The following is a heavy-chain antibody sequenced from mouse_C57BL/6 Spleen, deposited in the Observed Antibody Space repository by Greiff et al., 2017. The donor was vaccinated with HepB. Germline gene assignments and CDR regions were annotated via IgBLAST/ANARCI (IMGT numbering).Heavy chain of an antibody. D-gene: IGHD1-1*01. CDR2: IYPRDGST. Sequence: VQLHQSGPELVKPGASVKLSCKASGYTFTSYDINWVKQRPGQGLEWIGWIYPRDGSTKYNEKFKGKATLTVDTSSSTAYMELHSLTSEDSAVYFCAREYYGSKGGFAYWGQGTLVTVSA. CDR1: GYTFTSYD. J-gene: IGHJ3*01. V-gene: IGHV1-85*01. CDR3: AREYYGSKGGFAY.